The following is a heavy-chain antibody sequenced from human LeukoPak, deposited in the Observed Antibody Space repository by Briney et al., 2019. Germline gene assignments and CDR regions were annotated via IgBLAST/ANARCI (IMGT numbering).Heavy chain of an antibody. D-gene: IGHD5-18*01. CDR1: GFTFGDYA. Sequence: PGRSLRLSCTASGFTFGDYAMSRVRQAPGKGLEWVGFIRSKAYGGTTEYAASVKGRFTISRDDSKSIAYLQMNSLKTEDTAVYYCGCGYSYGTDAFDIWGQGTMVTVSS. CDR3: GCGYSYGTDAFDI. J-gene: IGHJ3*02. CDR2: IRSKAYGGTT. V-gene: IGHV3-49*04.